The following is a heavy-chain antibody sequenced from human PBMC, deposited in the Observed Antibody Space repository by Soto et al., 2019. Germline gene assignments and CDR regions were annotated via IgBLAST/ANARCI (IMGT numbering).Heavy chain of an antibody. CDR1: GYTFSKYD. V-gene: IGHV1-18*01. CDR2: ISANSGRA. J-gene: IGHJ4*02. D-gene: IGHD3-3*01. Sequence: ASVKVSCKTSGYTFSKYDISWVRQAPGQGLEWMGLISANSGRANYAQKLQGRVTMTTDTSTSTAYMELRSLRSDDTAVYYCVRQYYDFWTDFPDFDYWGQGTLVTVSS. CDR3: VRQYYDFWTDFPDFDY.